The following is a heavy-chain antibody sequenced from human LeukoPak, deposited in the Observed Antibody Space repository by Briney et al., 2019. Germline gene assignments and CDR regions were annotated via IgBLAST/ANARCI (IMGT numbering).Heavy chain of an antibody. CDR2: ISYDGSNK. CDR1: GFIFSSYA. Sequence: GGSLRLSCAASGFIFSSYAMHWVRQAPGKGLEWVAVISYDGSNKYYADSVKGRFTISRDNSKNTLYLQMNSLRAEDTAVYYCARSGGWYRYYFDYWGQGTLVTVSS. V-gene: IGHV3-30-3*01. CDR3: ARSGGWYRYYFDY. D-gene: IGHD6-19*01. J-gene: IGHJ4*02.